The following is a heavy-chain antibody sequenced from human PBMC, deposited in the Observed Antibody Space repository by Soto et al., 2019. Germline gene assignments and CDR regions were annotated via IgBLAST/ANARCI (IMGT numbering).Heavy chain of an antibody. CDR2: IIGSGGSS. Sequence: GGAVRLCCAASGLTFSSYAMSLVRHAPGKGLEWLSAIIGSGGSSYDADSVKGRGTISRDNSKNTLYLQIDSRRAEYTAVCYSAQRRFLERFSHDNSGNAFDYWGQGPRVTASS. CDR3: AQRRFLERFSHDNSGNAFDY. V-gene: IGHV3-23*01. CDR1: GLTFSSYA. J-gene: IGHJ4*02. D-gene: IGHD3-3*01.